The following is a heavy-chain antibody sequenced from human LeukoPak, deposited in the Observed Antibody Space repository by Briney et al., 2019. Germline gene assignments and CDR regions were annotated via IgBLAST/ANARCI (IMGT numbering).Heavy chain of an antibody. CDR3: AKERDTAMVTIDY. J-gene: IGHJ4*02. CDR2: IRYDGSNK. CDR1: GFTFGSYG. V-gene: IGHV3-30*02. Sequence: GGSLRLSCAASGFTFGSYGMHWVRQAPGKGLEWVAFIRYDGSNKYHADSVKGRFTISRDNSKNTLYLQMNSLRAEDTAVYYCAKERDTAMVTIDYWGQGTLVTVSS. D-gene: IGHD5-18*01.